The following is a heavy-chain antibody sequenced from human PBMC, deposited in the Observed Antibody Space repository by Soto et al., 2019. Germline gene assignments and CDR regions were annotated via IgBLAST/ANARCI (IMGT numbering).Heavy chain of an antibody. J-gene: IGHJ3*02. V-gene: IGHV3-21*01. Sequence: EVPLVESGGGLVKPGGSLRLSCAASGFTFSSYSMNWVRQAPGKGLEWVSSISSSSSYIYYADSVKGRFTISRDNAKNSLYLQMNSLRAEDTAVYYCARDNPTLDAFDIWGQGTMVTVSS. CDR3: ARDNPTLDAFDI. CDR1: GFTFSSYS. CDR2: ISSSSSYI.